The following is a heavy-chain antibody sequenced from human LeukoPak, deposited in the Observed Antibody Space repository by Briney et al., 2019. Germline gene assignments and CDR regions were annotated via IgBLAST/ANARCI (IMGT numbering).Heavy chain of an antibody. V-gene: IGHV3-33*01. J-gene: IGHJ4*02. CDR1: GFTFSSHG. D-gene: IGHD2-21*02. CDR3: ARDSAYYGGDCSDY. CDR2: IWYDGSNE. Sequence: GGSLRLSCAASGFTFSSHGMHWVRQAPGKGLEWVAVIWYDGSNENYADSVKGRFTISRDNSKNTLYLQMNSLRAEDTAVYYCARDSAYYGGDCSDYWGQGTLVTVSS.